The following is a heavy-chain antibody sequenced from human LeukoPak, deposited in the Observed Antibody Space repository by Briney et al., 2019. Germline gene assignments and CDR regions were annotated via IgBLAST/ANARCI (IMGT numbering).Heavy chain of an antibody. J-gene: IGHJ4*02. CDR2: ISSSSYI. CDR1: GFTFSSYS. D-gene: IGHD3-16*01. CDR3: ARDRSGHPGGYYFDY. V-gene: IGHV3-21*01. Sequence: PGGSLRLSCAASGFTFSSYSMNWVRQAPGKGLEWVSSISSSSYIYYADSVKGRFTISRDNAKNSLYLQMNSLRAEDTAVYYCARDRSGHPGGYYFDYWGQGTLVTVSS.